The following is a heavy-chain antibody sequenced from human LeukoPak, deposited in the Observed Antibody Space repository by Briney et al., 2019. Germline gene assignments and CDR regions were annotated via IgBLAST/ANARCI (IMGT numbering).Heavy chain of an antibody. Sequence: GGSLRLSCAASGFTFCTYSMNWVRQAPGEGLEWVSSISSGSSYIYYADSVKGRFTISRDNAKNSLYLQMNSLRAEDTAVYYCARDLPRGYSYGYNYFEYWGQGTLVTVSS. CDR3: ARDLPRGYSYGYNYFEY. CDR2: ISSGSSYI. J-gene: IGHJ4*02. V-gene: IGHV3-21*01. D-gene: IGHD5-18*01. CDR1: GFTFCTYS.